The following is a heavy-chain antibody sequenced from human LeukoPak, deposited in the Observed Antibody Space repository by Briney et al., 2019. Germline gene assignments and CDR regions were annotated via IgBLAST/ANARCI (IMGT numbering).Heavy chain of an antibody. Sequence: GGSLRLSCATSGFTFSDYWMTWVRQAPGKGLEWVANINQDGSEKYYVDSVKGRFTISRDNANNSLYPQMNSLGAEDTAVYYCARETPRRGETRDGYRWGQGTLVTVSS. CDR3: ARETPRRGETRDGYR. J-gene: IGHJ4*02. CDR1: GFTFSDYW. CDR2: INQDGSEK. D-gene: IGHD5-24*01. V-gene: IGHV3-7*01.